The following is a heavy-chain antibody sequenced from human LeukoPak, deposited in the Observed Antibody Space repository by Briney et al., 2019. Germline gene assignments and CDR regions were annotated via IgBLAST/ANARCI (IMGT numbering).Heavy chain of an antibody. Sequence: GGSLRLSCAASGFTFSRFWMNSVRLAPGKGLEWVANIGQDGSQQHYVDSVKGRFTISRDNAKNSLYLQMNSLRVEDTAVYYCARDGSGGSSGGSTQYNWFDPWGQGTLVTVSS. CDR3: ARDGSGGSSGGSTQYNWFDP. CDR2: IGQDGSQQ. CDR1: GFTFSRFW. V-gene: IGHV3-7*01. J-gene: IGHJ5*02. D-gene: IGHD2-15*01.